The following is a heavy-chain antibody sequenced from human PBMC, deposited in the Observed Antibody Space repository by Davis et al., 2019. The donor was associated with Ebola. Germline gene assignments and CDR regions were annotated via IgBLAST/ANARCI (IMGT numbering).Heavy chain of an antibody. Sequence: PSETLSLTCTVSGNSISRSSHYWGWIRQPPGKGLEWIATIYYSGSTYYNPSLKSRVTISVDTSKNQFSLRLSSVTAADTAVYYCVREIVGASIYFDSWGQGTLVTVSS. J-gene: IGHJ4*02. CDR2: IYYSGST. V-gene: IGHV4-39*07. CDR3: VREIVGASIYFDS. CDR1: GNSISRSSHY. D-gene: IGHD1-26*01.